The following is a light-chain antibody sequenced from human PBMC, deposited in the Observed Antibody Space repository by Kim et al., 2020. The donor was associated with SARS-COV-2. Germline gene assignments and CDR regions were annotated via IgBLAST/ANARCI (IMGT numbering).Light chain of an antibody. CDR1: QSISGW. V-gene: IGKV1-5*03. CDR2: TAS. J-gene: IGKJ2*01. CDR3: QQYHSYPYT. Sequence: DIQMTQYPSTLSASVGDRVTITCRASQSISGWLAWYQQKPGIAPKVLIYTASTLQSGVPSRFSGSGSGTEFTLTINSMQPDDFATYYCQQYHSYPYTFGQGTKLEI.